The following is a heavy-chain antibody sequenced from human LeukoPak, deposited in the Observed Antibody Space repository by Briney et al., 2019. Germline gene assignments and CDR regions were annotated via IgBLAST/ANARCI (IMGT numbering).Heavy chain of an antibody. D-gene: IGHD2-2*02. CDR2: IIPIFGTA. CDR3: AGITGPVGIVVVPAAIYGALDY. CDR1: GGTFSSYA. V-gene: IGHV1-69*13. Sequence: SVKVSCKASGGTFSSYAISWVRQAPGQGLEWMGGIIPIFGTANYAQKFQGRVTITADESTSTAYMELSSLRSEDTAVYYCAGITGPVGIVVVPAAIYGALDYWGQGTLVTVSS. J-gene: IGHJ4*02.